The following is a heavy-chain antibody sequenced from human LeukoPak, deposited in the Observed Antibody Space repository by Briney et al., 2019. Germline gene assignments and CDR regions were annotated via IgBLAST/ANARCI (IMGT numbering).Heavy chain of an antibody. V-gene: IGHV1-24*01. J-gene: IGHJ6*03. D-gene: IGHD1-26*01. Sequence: ASVKVSCKVSGYTLTELSMHWVRQAPGKGLEWMGGFDPEDGETIYAQKFQGRVTMTEDTSTDTAYMELSSLRSEDTAVYYCATAPPGGATDYYYYYMDVWGKGTTVTVSS. CDR1: GYTLTELS. CDR3: ATAPPGGATDYYYYYMDV. CDR2: FDPEDGET.